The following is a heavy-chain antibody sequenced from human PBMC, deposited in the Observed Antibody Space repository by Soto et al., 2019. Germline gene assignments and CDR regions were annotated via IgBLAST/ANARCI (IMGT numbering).Heavy chain of an antibody. Sequence: ASVKVSCKASGYTFTGYYMHWVRQANGQGLEWMGWINPNSGGTNYAQKFQGWVTMTRDTSISTAYMELSRLRSDDTAVYYCARGNGDYWDYYYYMDVWGKGTTVTVSS. D-gene: IGHD4-17*01. CDR3: ARGNGDYWDYYYYMDV. CDR2: INPNSGGT. J-gene: IGHJ6*03. CDR1: GYTFTGYY. V-gene: IGHV1-2*04.